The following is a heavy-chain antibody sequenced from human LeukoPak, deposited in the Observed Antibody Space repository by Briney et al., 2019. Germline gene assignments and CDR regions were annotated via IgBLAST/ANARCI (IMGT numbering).Heavy chain of an antibody. CDR1: GGSISSYY. CDR3: ARHPLVVVPAAMGWFDP. V-gene: IGHV4-4*09. D-gene: IGHD2-2*01. CDR2: IYTSGST. J-gene: IGHJ5*02. Sequence: SETLSLTCTVSGGSISSYYLSWIWQPPGKGLEWIGYIYTSGSTNYNPSLKSRVTISVHTSKNQFSPKLSSVTAADTAVYYCARHPLVVVPAAMGWFDPWGQGTRVTVSS.